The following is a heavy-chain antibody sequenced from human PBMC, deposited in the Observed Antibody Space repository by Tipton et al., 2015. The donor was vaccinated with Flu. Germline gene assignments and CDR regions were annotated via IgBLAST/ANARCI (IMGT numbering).Heavy chain of an antibody. V-gene: IGHV3-7*01. CDR1: GFSFSTYW. J-gene: IGHJ3*02. CDR3: ASLFVLQLITNLAFEI. Sequence: SLRLSCAASGFSFSTYWMSWVRQAPGMGLEWVANIKQDGSEKHYVDSVKGRFTISRDNAKNSLYLQMNSLRAEDTAVYYCASLFVLQLITNLAFEIWGQGTMVTVSS. D-gene: IGHD1-1*01. CDR2: IKQDGSEK.